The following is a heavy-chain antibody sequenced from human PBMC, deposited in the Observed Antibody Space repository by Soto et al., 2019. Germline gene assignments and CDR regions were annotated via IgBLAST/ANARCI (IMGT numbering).Heavy chain of an antibody. D-gene: IGHD3-10*01. CDR3: AKAGPITMVRGVIGYSYGMDV. CDR1: GFTFSSYA. CDR2: ISGSGGST. Sequence: GGSLRLSCAASGFTFSSYAMSWVRQAPGKGLEWVSAISGSGGSTYYADSVKGRFTISRDNSKNTLYLQMNSLRAEDTAVYYCAKAGPITMVRGVIGYSYGMDVWGQGTTVTVSS. V-gene: IGHV3-23*01. J-gene: IGHJ6*02.